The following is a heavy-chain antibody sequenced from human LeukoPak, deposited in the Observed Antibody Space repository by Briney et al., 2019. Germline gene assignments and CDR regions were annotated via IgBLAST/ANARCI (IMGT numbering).Heavy chain of an antibody. D-gene: IGHD1-26*01. CDR2: INGDGSST. V-gene: IGHV3-74*01. J-gene: IGHJ4*02. Sequence: PGGSLRLSCEASGFIFGNYYMSWVRQAPGKGLVWVSRINGDGSSTSSADSVKGRFTISRDNAKNTLYLQMNSLRADDTAVYYCAADVMGARDNWGQGTLVTVSS. CDR1: GFIFGNYY. CDR3: AADVMGARDN.